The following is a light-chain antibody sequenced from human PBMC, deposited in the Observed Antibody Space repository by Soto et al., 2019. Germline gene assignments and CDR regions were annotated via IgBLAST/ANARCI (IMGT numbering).Light chain of an antibody. CDR1: QGISSY. J-gene: IGKJ1*01. V-gene: IGKV1-13*02. CDR2: DAS. CDR3: QQYNSYRT. Sequence: AIQLTQTPSSLSASVGDRVTIAGRSSQGISSYLAWYQQKPGKAPRLLIYDASMLESGVPSRFSGSGSGTEFTLTISSLQPDDFATYYCQQYNSYRTFGQGTKVDIK.